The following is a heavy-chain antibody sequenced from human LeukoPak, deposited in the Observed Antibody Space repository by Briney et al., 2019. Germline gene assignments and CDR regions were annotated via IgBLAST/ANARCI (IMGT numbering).Heavy chain of an antibody. Sequence: GGSLRLSCTASGFTFGDYAMSWFRKAPGKGLEWVGFIRSKAYGGTTEYAASVKGRFTISRDDSKSIAYLQMNSLKTEDTAVYYCTRGGQWLSFDYWGQGTLVTVSS. V-gene: IGHV3-49*03. D-gene: IGHD6-19*01. J-gene: IGHJ4*02. CDR1: GFTFGDYA. CDR2: IRSKAYGGTT. CDR3: TRGGQWLSFDY.